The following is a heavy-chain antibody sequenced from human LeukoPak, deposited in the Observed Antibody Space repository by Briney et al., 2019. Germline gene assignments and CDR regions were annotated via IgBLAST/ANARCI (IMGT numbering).Heavy chain of an antibody. CDR3: AREKQKYSSGWYCLDY. CDR2: ISGSGGST. CDR1: GFTSSSYA. Sequence: PGGSLRLSCAASGFTSSSYAMSWVRQAPGKGLEWVSGISGSGGSTYYADSVKGRFTISRGNSKNTLYLQMNSLRAEDTAVYYCAREKQKYSSGWYCLDYWGQGTLVTVSS. J-gene: IGHJ4*02. D-gene: IGHD6-19*01. V-gene: IGHV3-23*01.